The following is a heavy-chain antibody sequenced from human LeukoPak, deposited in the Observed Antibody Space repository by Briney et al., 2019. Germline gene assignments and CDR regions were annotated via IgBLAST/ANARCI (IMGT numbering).Heavy chain of an antibody. D-gene: IGHD2-2*03. CDR2: ISYDGSNK. Sequence: GGSLRRSCAASGFTFSSYAMHWVRQAPGKGLEWVAVISYDGSNKYYADSVKGRFTISRDNSKNTLYLQMNSLRAEDTAVYYCARDGYCSSTSCYFDYWGQGTLVTVSS. V-gene: IGHV3-30-3*01. J-gene: IGHJ4*02. CDR3: ARDGYCSSTSCYFDY. CDR1: GFTFSSYA.